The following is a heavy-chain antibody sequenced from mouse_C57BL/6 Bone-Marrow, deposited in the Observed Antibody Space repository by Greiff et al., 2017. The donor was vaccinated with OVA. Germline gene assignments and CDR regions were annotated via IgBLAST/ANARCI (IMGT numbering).Heavy chain of an antibody. CDR1: GYTFTDYY. J-gene: IGHJ3*01. CDR3: ARRGGIYSWDWFAY. D-gene: IGHD2-1*01. Sequence: QVQLQQSGAELVRPGASVKLSCKASGYTFTDYYINWVKQRPGQGLEWIARIYPGSGNTYYNEKFKGKATLTAEKSSSTAYMQLSSLTSEDSAVYFCARRGGIYSWDWFAYWGKGTLVTVSA. V-gene: IGHV1-76*01. CDR2: IYPGSGNT.